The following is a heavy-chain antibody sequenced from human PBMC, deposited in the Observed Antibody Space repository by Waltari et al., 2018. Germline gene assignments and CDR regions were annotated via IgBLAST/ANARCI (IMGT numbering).Heavy chain of an antibody. CDR3: ARHLCRSGCAAFDV. V-gene: IGHV4-59*08. D-gene: IGHD6-25*01. CDR1: GGSINGYY. CDR2: IHYSGST. J-gene: IGHJ3*01. Sequence: QVQLQASGPGLVKPSETLSLTCTVSGGSINGYYWSWIRQPPGKGLEWTGLIHYSGSTLYNPSLKSRVTLSVDTSKNQFSLRLSSVTAADTAVYYCARHLCRSGCAAFDVWGQGTLVTVSS.